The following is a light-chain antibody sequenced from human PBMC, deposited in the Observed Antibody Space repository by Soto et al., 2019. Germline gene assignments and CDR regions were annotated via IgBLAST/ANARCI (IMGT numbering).Light chain of an antibody. Sequence: DIVMTQSPDSLAVSLGERATINCKSSQTVLHGSNYLAWYQQKPRQPPKLLIYWASTRESGVPDRFSGSGSATDFTLTISSRQAEDVAVYYCQQYYTTPVTFGQGTKVEIK. CDR2: WAS. J-gene: IGKJ1*01. CDR1: QTVLHGSNY. CDR3: QQYYTTPVT. V-gene: IGKV4-1*01.